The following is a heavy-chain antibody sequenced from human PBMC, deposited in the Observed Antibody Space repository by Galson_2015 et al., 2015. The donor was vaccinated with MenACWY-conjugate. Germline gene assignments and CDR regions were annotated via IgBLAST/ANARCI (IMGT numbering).Heavy chain of an antibody. CDR2: IDRGGSRP. CDR1: GFTFSDYW. D-gene: IGHD6-6*01. V-gene: IGHV3-74*01. Sequence: ALRLSCAASGFTFSDYWMHWVRQVPGKGLVWVSRIDRGGSRPTYADSVKGRFTISRDNAKKTLYLQMDSLRDEDTAMYFCARDRKGLIASLPSNYFDPWGQGTLVTVSS. J-gene: IGHJ5*02. CDR3: ARDRKGLIASLPSNYFDP.